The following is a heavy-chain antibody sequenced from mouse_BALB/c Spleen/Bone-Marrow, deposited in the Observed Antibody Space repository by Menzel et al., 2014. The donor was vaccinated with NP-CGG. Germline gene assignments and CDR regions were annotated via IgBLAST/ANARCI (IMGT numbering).Heavy chain of an antibody. J-gene: IGHJ1*01. CDR2: IWVGGST. CDR1: GFSLTSYG. V-gene: IGHV2-9*02. Sequence: QVQLKESGPGLVARSQSLSITCTVSGFSLTSYGVHWVRQPPGKGLEWLGLIWVGGSTNYNSALMSRLSISKDKSKSQVYLKNNSLHTDHTAMYYCARKDYGRRGGYFDVWGAGTTVTSSS. CDR3: ARKDYGRRGGYFDV. D-gene: IGHD1-1*01.